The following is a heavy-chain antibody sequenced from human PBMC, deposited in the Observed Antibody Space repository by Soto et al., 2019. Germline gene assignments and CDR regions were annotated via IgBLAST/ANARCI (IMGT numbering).Heavy chain of an antibody. CDR2: IYYSGST. D-gene: IGHD6-19*01. V-gene: IGHV4-61*01. Sequence: SETLSLTCTVSGGSVSSGSYYWSWIRQPPGKGLEWIGYIYYSGSTNYNPSLKSRVTISVDTSKNQFSLKLSSVTAADTAVYYCARGKGSGCLYYYGMDVWGQGTTVTVSS. J-gene: IGHJ6*02. CDR1: GGSVSSGSYY. CDR3: ARGKGSGCLYYYGMDV.